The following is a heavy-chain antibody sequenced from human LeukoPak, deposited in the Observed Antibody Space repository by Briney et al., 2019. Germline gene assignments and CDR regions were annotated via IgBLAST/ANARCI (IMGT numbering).Heavy chain of an antibody. D-gene: IGHD6-13*01. V-gene: IGHV4-38-2*01. CDR3: ARGGSSSYYGYYYYYYMDV. J-gene: IGHJ6*03. CDR1: GFTFSSYW. CDR2: IYHSGST. Sequence: GSLRLSCAASGFTFSSYWMSWVRQAPGKGLEWIGSIYHSGSTYYNPSLKSRVTISVDTSKNQFSLKLSSVTAADTAVYYCARGGSSSYYGYYYYYYMDVWGKGTTVTVSS.